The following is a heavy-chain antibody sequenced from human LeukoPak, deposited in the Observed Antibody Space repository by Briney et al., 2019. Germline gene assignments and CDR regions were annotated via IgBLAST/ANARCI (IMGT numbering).Heavy chain of an antibody. CDR3: ARGLSSSGWYPEYFQH. V-gene: IGHV3-30-3*01. CDR2: ISYDGSNK. J-gene: IGHJ1*01. Sequence: GGSLRLSCAASGFTFSSYAMHWVRQAPGKGLEWVAVISYDGSNKYYADSVKGRFTISRDNSKNTLYLQMNSLRAEDTAVYYCARGLSSSGWYPEYFQHWGQGTLVTVSS. D-gene: IGHD6-19*01. CDR1: GFTFSSYA.